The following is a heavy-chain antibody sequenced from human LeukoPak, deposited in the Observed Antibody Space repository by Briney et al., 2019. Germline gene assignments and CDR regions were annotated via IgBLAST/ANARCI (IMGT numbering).Heavy chain of an antibody. CDR1: GFTFSSYA. Sequence: GGSLRLSCAASGFTFSSYAMHWVRQAPGKGLDWVAVISYDGSNKKYADSVKGRFTISRDNSKNTLYLQMNSLRAEDTAVYYCARGASIVAGNDNAFDIWGQGTMVTVSS. V-gene: IGHV3-30*04. D-gene: IGHD6-19*01. CDR2: ISYDGSNK. CDR3: ARGASIVAGNDNAFDI. J-gene: IGHJ3*02.